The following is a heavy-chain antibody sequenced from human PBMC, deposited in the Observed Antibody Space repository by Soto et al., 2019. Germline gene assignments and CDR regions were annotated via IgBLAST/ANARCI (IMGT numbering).Heavy chain of an antibody. V-gene: IGHV1-69*01. CDR1: GGTFSTYA. D-gene: IGHD7-27*01. CDR2: IIPIFGTA. Sequence: QVQLVQSGAEVKKPGSSVKISCKASGGTFSTYAISWVRQAPGQGLEWMGGIIPIFGTANYAQNFQGRVTISADESTSTAYMEMSSLRSEDTAVYYCARGQALGNSGCGYWCQGTLVSVSS. CDR3: ARGQALGNSGCGY. J-gene: IGHJ4*02.